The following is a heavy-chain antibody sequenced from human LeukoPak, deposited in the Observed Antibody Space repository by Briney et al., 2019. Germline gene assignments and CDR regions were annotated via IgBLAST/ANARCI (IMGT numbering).Heavy chain of an antibody. V-gene: IGHV3-11*01. J-gene: IGHJ3*02. CDR1: GFTFSDYY. Sequence: GGSLRLSCAASGFTFSDYYMSWIRQAPGKGLGWVSYISSSGSTTYYADSVKGRFTISRDNSKNTLYLQMNSLRVEDTAVYYCARDCGVNYGWAAFDIWGQGKMVTVSS. CDR3: ARDCGVNYGWAAFDI. D-gene: IGHD3-10*01. CDR2: ISSSGSTT.